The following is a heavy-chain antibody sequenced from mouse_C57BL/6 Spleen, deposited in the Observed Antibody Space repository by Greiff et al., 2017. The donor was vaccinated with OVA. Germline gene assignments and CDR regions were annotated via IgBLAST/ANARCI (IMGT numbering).Heavy chain of an antibody. D-gene: IGHD1-1*02. Sequence: ESGPGLVKPSQSLSLTCSVTGYSITSGYYWNWIRQFPGNKLEWMGYISYDGSNNYNPSLKNRISITRDTSKNQFFLKLNSVTTEDTATYYCARGDYASTGFAYWGQGTLVTVSA. CDR1: GYSITSGYY. CDR3: ARGDYASTGFAY. J-gene: IGHJ3*01. V-gene: IGHV3-6*01. CDR2: ISYDGSN.